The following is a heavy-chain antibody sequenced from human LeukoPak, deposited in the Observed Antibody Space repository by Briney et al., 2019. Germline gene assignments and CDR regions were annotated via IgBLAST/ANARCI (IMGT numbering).Heavy chain of an antibody. CDR1: GYTFTSYY. D-gene: IGHD1-1*01. V-gene: IGHV1-46*01. CDR3: ATDGQLERRRGNWFDP. CDR2: INPSGGST. Sequence: GASVTVSCKASGYTFTSYYMHWVRQAPGQGLEWMGIINPSGGSTSYAQTFQGRVTMTRDMSTSTVYMELSSLRSEDTAVYYCATDGQLERRRGNWFDPWGQGTLVTVSS. J-gene: IGHJ5*02.